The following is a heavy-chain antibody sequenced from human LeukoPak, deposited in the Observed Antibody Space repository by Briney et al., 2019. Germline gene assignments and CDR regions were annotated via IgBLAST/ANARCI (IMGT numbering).Heavy chain of an antibody. J-gene: IGHJ5*02. D-gene: IGHD6-13*01. Sequence: GASVTVSCKASGYTFTGYYIHWVRQAPGQGLEWMGWINPNSGDTNYSQKFQGRVTMTRDTSITTAFMELSRLTSDDTAVYYCARGYSSSWYLNWFDPWGQGTLVTVSS. CDR1: GYTFTGYY. CDR2: INPNSGDT. V-gene: IGHV1-2*02. CDR3: ARGYSSSWYLNWFDP.